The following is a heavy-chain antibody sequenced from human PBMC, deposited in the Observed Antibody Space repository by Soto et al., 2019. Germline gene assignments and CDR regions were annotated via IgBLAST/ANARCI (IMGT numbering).Heavy chain of an antibody. V-gene: IGHV1-18*01. CDR3: AYQICFGEFPYNGMDV. CDR2: ISAYNGNT. D-gene: IGHD3-10*01. CDR1: GYTFTSYG. J-gene: IGHJ6*02. Sequence: ASVKVSCKASGYTFTSYGISWVRQAPGQGLEWMGWISAYNGNTNYAQKLQGRVTMTTDTSTSTAYMELRSLRSDDTAVYYCAYQICFGEFPYNGMDVWGQGTTVTVSS.